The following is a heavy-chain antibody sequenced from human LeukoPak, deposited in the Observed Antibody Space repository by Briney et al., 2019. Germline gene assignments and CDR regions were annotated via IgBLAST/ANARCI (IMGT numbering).Heavy chain of an antibody. CDR3: AVSGSGLYYFDY. CDR2: TYYRSKWYN. V-gene: IGHV6-1*01. D-gene: IGHD6-19*01. Sequence: SQTDSLTCAISGDSVSSKSVAWNWIRQSPSRGLEWLGRTYYRSKWYNDYAVSVKSRITINPDTSKNQFSLQLNSVTPEDTAVYYCAVSGSGLYYFDYWGQGTLVTVSS. J-gene: IGHJ4*02. CDR1: GDSVSSKSVA.